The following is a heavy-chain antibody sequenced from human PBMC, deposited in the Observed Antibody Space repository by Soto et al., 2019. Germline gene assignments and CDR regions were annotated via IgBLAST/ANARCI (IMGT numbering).Heavy chain of an antibody. CDR3: ARGGGGGDKIFDY. CDR2: IYYSGST. CDR1: GGSISSGDYY. Sequence: QVQLQESGPGLVKPSQTLSLTCTVSGGSISSGDYYWSWIRQPPGKGLEWIGYIYYSGSTYYNPSLKSRVTISVDTSKNQVSLKLSSVTAADTAVYYCARGGGGGDKIFDYWGQGTLVTVSS. D-gene: IGHD2-21*01. V-gene: IGHV4-30-4*01. J-gene: IGHJ4*02.